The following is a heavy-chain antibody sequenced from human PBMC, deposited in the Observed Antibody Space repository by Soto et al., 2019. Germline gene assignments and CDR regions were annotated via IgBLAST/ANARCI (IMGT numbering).Heavy chain of an antibody. CDR1: GFTFSDHY. Sequence: EVQLVESGGGLVQPGGSLRLSCAASGFTFSDHYMDWVRQAPGKGLEWVGRTRNKANSYNTEYAASVKGRFTISRDDSKNSQYLQMNSLKTEETAVYYCARGAKCGGDCYSGYYFDYWGQGTLVTVSS. D-gene: IGHD2-21*02. CDR2: TRNKANSYNT. CDR3: ARGAKCGGDCYSGYYFDY. J-gene: IGHJ4*02. V-gene: IGHV3-72*01.